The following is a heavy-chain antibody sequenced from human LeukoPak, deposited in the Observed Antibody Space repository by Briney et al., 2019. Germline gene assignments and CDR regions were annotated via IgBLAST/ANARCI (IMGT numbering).Heavy chain of an antibody. CDR2: ISDSGGTT. CDR1: GFAFSSYA. D-gene: IGHD2-15*01. J-gene: IGHJ4*02. CDR3: AKCSSGSCDSSIDY. Sequence: GGSLRLSCAASGFAFSSYAMSWVRQAPGKGLEWVSVISDSGGTTYYEDSVKGRFTISRDNSKNTLYLQMNSLRAEDTAVYYCAKCSSGSCDSSIDYWVQGTLVTVSS. V-gene: IGHV3-23*01.